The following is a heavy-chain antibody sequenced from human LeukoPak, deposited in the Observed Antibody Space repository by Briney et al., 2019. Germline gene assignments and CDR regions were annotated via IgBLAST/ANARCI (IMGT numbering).Heavy chain of an antibody. Sequence: PGGSLRLSCAASGFTFSSYGMSWVRQAPGKGLEWVSAISGSGGSTYYADSVKGRFTISRDNSKNTLYLQMNSLRAEDTAVYYCAKLQGYCSSTSCPAGYWGQGTLVTVSS. D-gene: IGHD2-2*01. J-gene: IGHJ4*02. V-gene: IGHV3-23*01. CDR2: ISGSGGST. CDR3: AKLQGYCSSTSCPAGY. CDR1: GFTFSSYG.